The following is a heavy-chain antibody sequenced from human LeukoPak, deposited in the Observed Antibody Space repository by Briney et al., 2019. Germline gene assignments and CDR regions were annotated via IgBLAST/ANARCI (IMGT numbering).Heavy chain of an antibody. CDR2: ISDTGGGT. D-gene: IGHD3-3*01. Sequence: PGGSLRLSCAASGFTFSSYAMSWVRQAPGKGLGWVSAISDTGGGTYCADSVKGRFTISRDNSKNTLYLQMNSLRAEDTAVYYCAKGGIFGAVTPHYMGVWGKGTTVTVSS. V-gene: IGHV3-23*01. J-gene: IGHJ6*03. CDR3: AKGGIFGAVTPHYMGV. CDR1: GFTFSSYA.